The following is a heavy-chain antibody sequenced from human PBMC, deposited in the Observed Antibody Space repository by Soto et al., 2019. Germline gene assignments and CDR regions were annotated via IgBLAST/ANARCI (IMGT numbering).Heavy chain of an antibody. V-gene: IGHV4-39*01. CDR1: GASVSSDTHY. J-gene: IGHJ5*01. CDR2: VYYSGRT. Sequence: SETLSLTCTVSGASVSSDTHYWAWVRQPLGKGLEWIGCVYYSGRTYYNPSLKSRVSISIDTSKNKFSVKLTSMTAADTAIYFCVRQQLEFWNWFDSWGQGTLVTVSS. CDR3: VRQQLEFWNWFDS. D-gene: IGHD1-1*01.